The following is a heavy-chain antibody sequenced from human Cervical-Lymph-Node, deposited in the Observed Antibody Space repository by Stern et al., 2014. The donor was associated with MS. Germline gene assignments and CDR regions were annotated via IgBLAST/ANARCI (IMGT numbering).Heavy chain of an antibody. D-gene: IGHD6-13*01. CDR3: ATGAYSSSQSDH. CDR2: IIPILDTT. V-gene: IGHV1-69*01. J-gene: IGHJ4*02. CDR1: GGTFSNYG. Sequence: EQLVQSGAEVKKPGSSVKVSCKASGGTFSNYGVSWVRQAPGQGLEWLGGIIPILDTTDYPQKFQGRVTITADESTSTAYLELSSLRSEDTAVYYCATGAYSSSQSDHWGQGTLVTVSS.